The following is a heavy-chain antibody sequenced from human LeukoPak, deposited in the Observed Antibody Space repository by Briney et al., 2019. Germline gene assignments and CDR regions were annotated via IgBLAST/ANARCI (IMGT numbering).Heavy chain of an antibody. J-gene: IGHJ4*02. CDR3: ARTRDYSLDS. Sequence: GGSLRLSCAASGFTFDDYTMHWVRQAPGEGLEWVSIMYAGGSTYYADSVKGRLTISRDTSKKMLFIQLNSLRVEDTAVYYCARTRDYSLDSWGLGTLVTVSS. V-gene: IGHV3-66*01. CDR2: MYAGGST. D-gene: IGHD2-15*01. CDR1: GFTFDDYT.